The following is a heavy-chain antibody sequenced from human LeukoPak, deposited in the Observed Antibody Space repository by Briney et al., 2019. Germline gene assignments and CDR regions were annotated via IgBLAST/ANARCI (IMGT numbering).Heavy chain of an antibody. CDR1: GFAFSNYG. D-gene: IGHD6-13*01. CDR2: ISGVST. J-gene: IGHJ4*02. Sequence: GGSLRLSCTTPGFAFSNYGMSWVRQAPGKGLEWVSGISGVSTYYADSVKGRFTISRDNSKNTLYLQMNSLRAEDTAVYYCAKGRYGSSRYPFDYWGQGTLVTVSS. V-gene: IGHV3-23*01. CDR3: AKGRYGSSRYPFDY.